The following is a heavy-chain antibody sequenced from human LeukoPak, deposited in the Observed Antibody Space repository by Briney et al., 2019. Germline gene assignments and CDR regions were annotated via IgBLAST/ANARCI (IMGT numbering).Heavy chain of an antibody. V-gene: IGHV4-38-2*02. Sequence: SETLSLTCTVSGYSISSGYYWGWIRQPPGKGLEWIGSIYHSGSTYYNPSLKSRVTISVDTSKNQFSLKLSSVTAADTAVYYCARGGWYYYGSGSYPAPSHWFDPWGQGTLVTVSS. CDR2: IYHSGST. CDR3: ARGGWYYYGSGSYPAPSHWFDP. CDR1: GYSISSGYY. D-gene: IGHD3-10*01. J-gene: IGHJ5*02.